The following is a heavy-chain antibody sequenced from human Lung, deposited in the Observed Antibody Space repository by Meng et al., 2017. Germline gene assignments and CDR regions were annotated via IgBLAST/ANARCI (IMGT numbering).Heavy chain of an antibody. V-gene: IGHV4-31*03. D-gene: IGHD3-3*01. Sequence: QVQLQESGPGLVNHSQTLSLTCTVSGVSFSSGGYYWGWIRQHPGRGLEWIGYIYYSGSTFYNPAFKSRVTISVDTSKNQFSLNLNSVSAADTAVYYCVRERKRLLDPWGQGTLVTVSS. J-gene: IGHJ5*02. CDR1: GVSFSSGGYY. CDR3: VRERKRLLDP. CDR2: IYYSGST.